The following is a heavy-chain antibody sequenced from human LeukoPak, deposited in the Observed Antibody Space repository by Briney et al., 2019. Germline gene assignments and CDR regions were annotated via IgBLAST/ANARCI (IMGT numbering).Heavy chain of an antibody. CDR3: ARDEAIYDILTGYHLPSGDFQH. V-gene: IGHV1-46*01. Sequence: ASVKVSCKASGYTFTSYYMHWVRQAPGQGLEWMGIINPSGGSTSYAQKFQGRVTMTRDTSTSTVYMELSSLRSEDTAVYYCARDEAIYDILTGYHLPSGDFQHWGQGTLVTVSS. J-gene: IGHJ1*01. D-gene: IGHD3-9*01. CDR2: INPSGGST. CDR1: GYTFTSYY.